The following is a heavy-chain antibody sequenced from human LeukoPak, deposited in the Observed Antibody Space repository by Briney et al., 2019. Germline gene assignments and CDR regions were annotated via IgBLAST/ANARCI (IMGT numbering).Heavy chain of an antibody. D-gene: IGHD3-22*01. CDR1: GFTFSSYA. V-gene: IGHV3-23*01. CDR2: ISGSGGST. Sequence: GGSLRLSCAASGFTFSSYAMSWVRQAPGKGLEWVSAISGSGGSTYYADSVEGRFTISRDNSKNTLYLQMNSLRAEDTAVYYCAKDPARNYYDSSGYGRIDYWGQGTLVTVSS. J-gene: IGHJ4*02. CDR3: AKDPARNYYDSSGYGRIDY.